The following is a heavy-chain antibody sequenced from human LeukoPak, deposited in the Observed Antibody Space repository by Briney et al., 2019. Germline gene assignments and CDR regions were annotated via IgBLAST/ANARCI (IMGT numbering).Heavy chain of an antibody. CDR1: GFTFTIYA. CDR2: ISGVGETT. J-gene: IGHJ4*02. CDR3: ARDYADYVGYFFFDY. D-gene: IGHD4-17*01. V-gene: IGHV3-23*01. Sequence: PGGSLRLSCAASGFTFTIYATNWVPQTPQGRLGCVSYISGVGETTHYTDTPKGRYTISRDNSQKTLYLQMNSLRAEDTAVYYCARDYADYVGYFFFDYWGQGTLVTVSS.